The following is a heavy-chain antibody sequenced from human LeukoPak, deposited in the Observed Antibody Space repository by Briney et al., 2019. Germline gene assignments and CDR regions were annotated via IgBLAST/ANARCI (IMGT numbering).Heavy chain of an antibody. CDR1: GFTFSSYA. D-gene: IGHD3-10*01. V-gene: IGHV3-30*04. Sequence: PGRSLRLSCAASGFTFSSYAMHWVRQAPGKGLEWVAVISYDGSNKYYADSVKGRFTISRVNSKNTLYLQMNSLRAEDTAVYYCARESTYYYGSGSFMYSAYYYYYMDVWGKGTTVTISS. CDR2: ISYDGSNK. CDR3: ARESTYYYGSGSFMYSAYYYYYMDV. J-gene: IGHJ6*03.